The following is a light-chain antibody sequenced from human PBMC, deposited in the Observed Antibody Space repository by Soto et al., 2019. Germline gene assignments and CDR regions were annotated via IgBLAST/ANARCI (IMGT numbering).Light chain of an antibody. CDR1: TSNIGDNY. V-gene: IGLV1-51*01. J-gene: IGLJ2*01. CDR3: GTWDSSLSAVV. CDR2: DND. Sequence: QPVLTQPPAVSAAPGQKLTISCAGTTSNIGDNYVSWYQQVPGAAPKLLMYDNDKRPSGIPDRFSGSKSGTSATLGITGLQTGDEADHYCGTWDSSLSAVVFGGGTKLTVL.